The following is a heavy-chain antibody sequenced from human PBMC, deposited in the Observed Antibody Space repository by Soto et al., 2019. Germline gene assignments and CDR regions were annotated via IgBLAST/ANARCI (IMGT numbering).Heavy chain of an antibody. CDR2: IDPVDSYA. Sequence: GESLKSAGKGSGFSFTNYCISWVLQMPGKGLEWMGNIDPVDSYANYSPSYQGHVTFSVDTSISTAYLQWSSLKASDTAMYFCARIESIARNWFGPWGQGTLVTVSS. CDR1: GFSFTNYC. V-gene: IGHV5-10-1*01. CDR3: ARIESIARNWFGP. D-gene: IGHD6-13*01. J-gene: IGHJ5*02.